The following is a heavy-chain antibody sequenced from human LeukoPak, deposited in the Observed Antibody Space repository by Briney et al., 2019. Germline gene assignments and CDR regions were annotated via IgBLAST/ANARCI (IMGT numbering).Heavy chain of an antibody. CDR2: ISSIISYL. D-gene: IGHD4-17*01. J-gene: IGHJ4*02. Sequence: YXXXXVRQAPGKGRDCVSSISSIISYLYYADSVKGRFTISRDNAKNSLYLQMNSLRAEDTAVYYCARETVTSDYWGQGTLVTVSS. V-gene: IGHV3-21*01. CDR1: YX. CDR3: ARETVTSDY.